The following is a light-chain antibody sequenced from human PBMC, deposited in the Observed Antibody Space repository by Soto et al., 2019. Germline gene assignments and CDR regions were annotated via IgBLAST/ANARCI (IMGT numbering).Light chain of an antibody. CDR2: DTY. CDR3: QHYVNWPLT. V-gene: IGKV3-15*01. CDR1: QGIGDT. Sequence: EIVMTQSPATLSVSPGEGATLSCRASQGIGDTLAWYQQKPGQTHRLLIYDTYIRATGVPARFSGSRSGAEFTLTISSLQSEDFAVYYCQHYVNWPLTFGGGTKVDIK. J-gene: IGKJ4*01.